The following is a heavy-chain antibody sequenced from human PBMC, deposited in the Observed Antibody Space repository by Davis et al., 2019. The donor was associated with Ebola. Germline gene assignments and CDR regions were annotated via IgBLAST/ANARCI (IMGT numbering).Heavy chain of an antibody. CDR1: SGTFCSYA. CDR2: IIPIFGTA. V-gene: IGHV1-69*05. Sequence: SAQVSCNASSGTFCSYAISWVRPPPGQGLECMGRIIPIFGTANYAQKLQGRVTMTTDTSTSTAYMELRSLRSDDTAVYYCARARFRELLEDYWGQGTLVTVSS. CDR3: ARARFRELLEDY. J-gene: IGHJ4*02. D-gene: IGHD3-10*01.